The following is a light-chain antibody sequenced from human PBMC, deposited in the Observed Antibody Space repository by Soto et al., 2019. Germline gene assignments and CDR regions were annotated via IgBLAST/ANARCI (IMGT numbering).Light chain of an antibody. CDR2: DAS. J-gene: IGKJ1*01. V-gene: IGKV1-5*01. Sequence: DVQMTQSPSTLSASVGDTVIITCRASENIRGWLAWYQQKPGKAPKLLISDASRLQSGVPPRFSGSGSGTEFALTVNGLQPDDFATYYCQEYNSYGRAFSHGTNVEIK. CDR3: QEYNSYGRA. CDR1: ENIRGW.